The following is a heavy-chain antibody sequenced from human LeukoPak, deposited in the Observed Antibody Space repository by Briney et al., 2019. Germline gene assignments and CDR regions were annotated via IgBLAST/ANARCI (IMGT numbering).Heavy chain of an antibody. Sequence: ASVKVSCKASGYTFTGYYMHWVRQAPGQGLEWMGWINPNSGGTNYAQKFQGRVTMTRDTSISTAYMELSRLRSDDTAVYYCARDLWELLFIGAFDIWGQGTMVTVSS. CDR2: INPNSGGT. J-gene: IGHJ3*02. CDR1: GYTFTGYY. D-gene: IGHD1-26*01. V-gene: IGHV1-2*02. CDR3: ARDLWELLFIGAFDI.